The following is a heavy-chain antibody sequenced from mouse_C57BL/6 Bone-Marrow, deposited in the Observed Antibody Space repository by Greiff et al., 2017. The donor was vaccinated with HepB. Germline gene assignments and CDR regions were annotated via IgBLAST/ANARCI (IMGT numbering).Heavy chain of an antibody. D-gene: IGHD1-1*01. CDR3: ARDYYGSSGDWYFDV. CDR2: ISYSGST. CDR1: GYSITSGYD. Sequence: EVQLKESGPGMVKPSQSLSLTCTVPGYSITSGYDWHWIRHFPGNKLEWMGYISYSGSTNYNPSLKSRISITHDTSKNHFFLKVNSVTTEDTATYYCARDYYGSSGDWYFDVWGTGTTVTVSS. V-gene: IGHV3-1*01. J-gene: IGHJ1*03.